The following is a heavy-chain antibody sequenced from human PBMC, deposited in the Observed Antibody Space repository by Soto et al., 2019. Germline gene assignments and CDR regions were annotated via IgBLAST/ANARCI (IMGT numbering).Heavy chain of an antibody. CDR2: IYYSGST. V-gene: IGHV4-59*01. J-gene: IGHJ6*02. CDR1: GGSISSYY. D-gene: IGHD6-25*01. Sequence: SETLSLTCTVSGGSISSYYWSWIRQPPGKGLEWIGYIYYSGSTNYNPSLKSRVTISVDTSKNQFSLKLSSVTAADTAVYYCARVSRRGSARSYHYGMDVWGQGTTVNVSS. CDR3: ARVSRRGSARSYHYGMDV.